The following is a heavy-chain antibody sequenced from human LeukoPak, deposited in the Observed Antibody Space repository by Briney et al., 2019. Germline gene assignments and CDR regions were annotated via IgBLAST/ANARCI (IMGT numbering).Heavy chain of an antibody. CDR1: GYTFTSYG. Sequence: ASEKVSCKASGYTFTSYGISWVRQAPGQGLEWMGWISAYNGNTNYAQKLQGRVTMTTDTSTSTAYMELRSLRSDDTAVYYCARGSLFSSSSWYVWFDPWGQGTLVTVSS. D-gene: IGHD6-13*01. CDR2: ISAYNGNT. J-gene: IGHJ5*02. V-gene: IGHV1-18*01. CDR3: ARGSLFSSSSWYVWFDP.